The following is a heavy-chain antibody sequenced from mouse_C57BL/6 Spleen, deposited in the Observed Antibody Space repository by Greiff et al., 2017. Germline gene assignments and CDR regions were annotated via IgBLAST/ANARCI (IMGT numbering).Heavy chain of an antibody. J-gene: IGHJ1*03. V-gene: IGHV1-82*01. CDR1: GYAFSSSW. Sequence: QVHVKQSGPELVKPGASVKISCKASGYAFSSSWMNWVKQRPGKGLEWIGRIYPGDGDTNYNGKFKGKATLTAYKSSITAYMQLSILTSEYSAVYFCARIWYFDVWGTGTTVTVAS. CDR3: ARIWYFDV. CDR2: IYPGDGDT.